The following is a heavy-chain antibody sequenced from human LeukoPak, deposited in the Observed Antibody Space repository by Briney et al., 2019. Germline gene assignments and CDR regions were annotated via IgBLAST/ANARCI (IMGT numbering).Heavy chain of an antibody. CDR2: MNPNSGNT. CDR1: GYTFTSYD. CDR3: ARARGTGGDYVFGYYYYYMDV. Sequence: ASVTVSCKASGYTFTSYDINWVRQATGQGLEWMGWMNPNSGNTGYAQKFQGRVTITRNTSISTAYMELSSLRSEDTAVYYCARARGTGGDYVFGYYYYYMDVWGKGTTVTISS. J-gene: IGHJ6*03. D-gene: IGHD4-17*01. V-gene: IGHV1-8*03.